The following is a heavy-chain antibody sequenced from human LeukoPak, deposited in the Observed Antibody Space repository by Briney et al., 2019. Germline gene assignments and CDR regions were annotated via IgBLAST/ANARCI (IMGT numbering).Heavy chain of an antibody. CDR1: GYTFTNYY. J-gene: IGHJ3*02. CDR2: FNPSGGST. V-gene: IGHV1-46*01. D-gene: IGHD5-24*01. CDR3: ARVRDGYNDAFDI. Sequence: ASVKVSCKASGYTFTNYYMHWMRQAPGQGLEWMGVFNPSGGSTSYAQKLQGRVTLTRDTSTSTVYMELSSLRSEDTAVYYCARVRDGYNDAFDIWGQGTMVTVSS.